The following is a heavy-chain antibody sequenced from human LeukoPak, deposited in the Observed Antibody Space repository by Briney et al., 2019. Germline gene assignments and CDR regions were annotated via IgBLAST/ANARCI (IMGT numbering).Heavy chain of an antibody. J-gene: IGHJ1*01. Sequence: GESLKISCKGSGYVFTSYWIGWVRQMPGKGLEWMGIIYPGDSDTTNSPSFQGQVIISANKQFSPAYRPWSGLKASENDMYCCAKGSSGHQYFQLWGQGTLVTVSS. CDR2: IYPGDSDT. V-gene: IGHV5-51*01. D-gene: IGHD6-25*01. CDR1: GYVFTSYW. CDR3: AKGSSGHQYFQL.